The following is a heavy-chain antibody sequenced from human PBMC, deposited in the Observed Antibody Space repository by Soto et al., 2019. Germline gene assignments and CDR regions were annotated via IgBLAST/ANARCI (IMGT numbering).Heavy chain of an antibody. D-gene: IGHD2-15*01. V-gene: IGHV1-8*01. J-gene: IGHJ4*02. CDR1: GYTFTSYD. Sequence: QVQLVQSGAEVKKPGASVKVSCKASGYTFTSYDINWVRQATGQGLEWMGWMNPNSGNTGYAQKFQGRVTMTRNTSISTAYMELSSLRSEDTAVYYCARGRRRSVYCSGGSCYSGFVYWGQGTLVTVSS. CDR2: MNPNSGNT. CDR3: ARGRRRSVYCSGGSCYSGFVY.